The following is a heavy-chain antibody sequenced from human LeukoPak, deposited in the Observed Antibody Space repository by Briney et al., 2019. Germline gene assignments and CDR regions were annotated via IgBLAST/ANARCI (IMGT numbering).Heavy chain of an antibody. CDR3: VRGARGMYYFDY. D-gene: IGHD3-16*01. J-gene: IGHJ4*02. CDR1: GFTFSSYW. V-gene: IGHV3-74*01. Sequence: GGSLRLSCAASGFTFSSYWMHWVRQAPGKGLVWVSRINTDGSSTYYADSVKGRFTISRDNAKNTLYLQMNSLRAEDTVVYYCVRGARGMYYFDYWGQGTLVTVSS. CDR2: INTDGSST.